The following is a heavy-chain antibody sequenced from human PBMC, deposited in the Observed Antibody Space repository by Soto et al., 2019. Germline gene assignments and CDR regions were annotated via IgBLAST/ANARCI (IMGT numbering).Heavy chain of an antibody. J-gene: IGHJ4*02. CDR1: GGSFSGYY. Sequence: WETLSLTCAVYGGSFSGYYLSWIRQPPGKGLEWIGEINHSGSTNYNPSLKSRVTISVDTSKNQFSLKLSSVTAADTAVYYCVRFPRIGVAGKVGSCYFDYWGQGTLVSGSS. CDR2: INHSGST. D-gene: IGHD6-19*01. CDR3: VRFPRIGVAGKVGSCYFDY. V-gene: IGHV4-34*01.